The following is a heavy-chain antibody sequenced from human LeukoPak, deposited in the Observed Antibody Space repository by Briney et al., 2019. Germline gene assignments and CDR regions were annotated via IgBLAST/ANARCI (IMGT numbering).Heavy chain of an antibody. D-gene: IGHD6-13*01. J-gene: IGHJ4*02. CDR2: ISGGGGST. CDR1: GFTFSNYA. V-gene: IGHV3-23*01. CDR3: ANYSGSSRWFDY. Sequence: GGSLRLSCAASGFTFSNYAISWVRQAPGKGLEWVSGISGGGGSTYYADSVKGRFTISRDNSKNTLYLQMNSLRAEDTAVYYCANYSGSSRWFDYWGQGTLVTVSS.